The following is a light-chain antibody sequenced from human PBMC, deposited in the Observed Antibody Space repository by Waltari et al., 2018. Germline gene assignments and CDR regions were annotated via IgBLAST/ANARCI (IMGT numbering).Light chain of an antibody. CDR1: QSLARY. CDR2: DAS. J-gene: IGKJ5*01. Sequence: EIVLTQSPAALSLSQEESAPLSCRARQSLARYLALYQQKPGQAPRLLIYDASNRATGIPDRFSGSGSGTDFTLTLSRVEPDDFAVYFCQQRGNSPTTFGQGTRLEI. CDR3: QQRGNSPTT. V-gene: IGKV3-11*01.